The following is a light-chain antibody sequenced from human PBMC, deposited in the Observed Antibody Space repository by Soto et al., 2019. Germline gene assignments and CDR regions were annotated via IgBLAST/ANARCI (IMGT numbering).Light chain of an antibody. Sequence: EIVLTQSPGTLSLSPGQRATLSCRASESISRDYLAWYQQRLGQAPRLLIYGASSGATGIPDRFTGSGSGTDFTLTISRLEPEDFAVYYCQQYGSTPTFGQGTKVDI. CDR3: QQYGSTPT. V-gene: IGKV3-20*01. J-gene: IGKJ1*01. CDR1: ESISRDY. CDR2: GAS.